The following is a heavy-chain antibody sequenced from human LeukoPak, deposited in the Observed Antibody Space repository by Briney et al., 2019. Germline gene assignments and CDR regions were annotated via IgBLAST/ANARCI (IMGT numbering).Heavy chain of an antibody. CDR2: ISYDGSNK. D-gene: IGHD2-15*01. J-gene: IGHJ4*02. CDR3: ARDDCSGGSCFGY. V-gene: IGHV3-30*04. Sequence: GGSLRLSCAASGFTFSSYAMHWVRQAPGKGLEWVAVISYDGSNKYYADSVKGRFTISRDNSKNTLYLQMNSLRAEDTAVYYCARDDCSGGSCFGYWGQGTLITVSS. CDR1: GFTFSSYA.